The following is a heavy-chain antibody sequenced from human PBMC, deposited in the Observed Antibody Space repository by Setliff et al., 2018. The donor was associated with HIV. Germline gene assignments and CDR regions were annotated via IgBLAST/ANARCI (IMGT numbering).Heavy chain of an antibody. V-gene: IGHV1-18*01. Sequence: ASVKVSCKASGYTFTSYGISWVRQAPGQGLEWMGWISAYNGNTNYAQKIQGRVTMTTDTSTSTAYRELRSLRSDDTAVYYCARAIVGAHFGYYFDYWGQGTLVTVSS. CDR3: ARAIVGAHFGYYFDY. CDR1: GYTFTSYG. D-gene: IGHD1-26*01. J-gene: IGHJ4*02. CDR2: ISAYNGNT.